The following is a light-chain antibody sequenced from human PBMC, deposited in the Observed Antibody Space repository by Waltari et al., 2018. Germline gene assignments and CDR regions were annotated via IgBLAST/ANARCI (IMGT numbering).Light chain of an antibody. Sequence: DIQMTQSPSSLSASVGDRVTITCRASQGIGNYLAWYQQKPGTVPKLLIYTASTLQSAVPSRFRGSGSAADFTLTISSLQPEDAATYYCQNYNSAPFTFGPGTRVDIK. J-gene: IGKJ3*01. CDR3: QNYNSAPFT. CDR1: QGIGNY. V-gene: IGKV1-27*01. CDR2: TAS.